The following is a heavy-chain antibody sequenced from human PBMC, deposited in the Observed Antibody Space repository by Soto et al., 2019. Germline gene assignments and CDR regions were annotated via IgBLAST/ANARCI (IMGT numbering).Heavy chain of an antibody. Sequence: SETLSLTCAVYGGSFIGYYCIFIRHPAFKGLEWIVEINHSGSTNYNPSLKSRVTISVDTSKNQFSLKLSSVTAADTAVYYCARGARYSSSWYWWFDPWGQGTLVTVSS. J-gene: IGHJ5*02. CDR3: ARGARYSSSWYWWFDP. CDR2: INHSGST. CDR1: GGSFIGYY. V-gene: IGHV4-34*01. D-gene: IGHD6-13*01.